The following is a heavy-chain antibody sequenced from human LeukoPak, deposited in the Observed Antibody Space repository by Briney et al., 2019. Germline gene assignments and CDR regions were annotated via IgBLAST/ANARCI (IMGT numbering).Heavy chain of an antibody. J-gene: IGHJ4*02. D-gene: IGHD1-26*01. Sequence: GASVKVPCKASGYTFTGYYIHWVRQAPGQGLEWMGWINPNNGGTNYVQKFQGWVTMTRDTSISTAYMELSRLRSNDTAVYYCARDRHSGNYYLDYWGQGTLVTVSS. CDR3: ARDRHSGNYYLDY. CDR2: INPNNGGT. CDR1: GYTFTGYY. V-gene: IGHV1-2*04.